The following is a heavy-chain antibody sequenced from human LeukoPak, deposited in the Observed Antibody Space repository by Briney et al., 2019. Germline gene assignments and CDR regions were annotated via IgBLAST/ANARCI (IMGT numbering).Heavy chain of an antibody. D-gene: IGHD4-17*01. V-gene: IGHV1-69*13. J-gene: IGHJ4*02. CDR1: GGTFSSYA. CDR2: IIPIFGTA. Sequence: SVKVSCKASGGTFSSYAISWVRQAPGQGLEWMGGIIPIFGTANYAQKFQGRVTITADESTSTAYMELSSLRAEDTAVYYCAKDTVTTLCPDYWGQGTLVTVSS. CDR3: AKDTVTTLCPDY.